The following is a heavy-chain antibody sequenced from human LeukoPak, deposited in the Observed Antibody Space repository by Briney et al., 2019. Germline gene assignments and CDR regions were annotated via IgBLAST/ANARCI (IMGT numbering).Heavy chain of an antibody. Sequence: SETLSLTCTISGYSIGSGYYWGWIRQSPGKGLEWIGKISHSGNTLYNPSLKSRVTISIDISKNQFSLNLTSVTAADTAIYYCARGLLWGQGTLVTVSS. CDR1: GYSIGSGYY. CDR2: ISHSGNT. J-gene: IGHJ1*01. V-gene: IGHV4-38-2*02. CDR3: ARGLL.